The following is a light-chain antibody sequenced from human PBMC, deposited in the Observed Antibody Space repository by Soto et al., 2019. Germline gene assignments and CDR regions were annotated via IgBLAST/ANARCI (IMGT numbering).Light chain of an antibody. J-gene: IGKJ2*01. CDR2: NAS. Sequence: ETVLTQSPATLSLSPGETATLSCRASQSVSSYLAWYQQKPGQAPRLLIYNASNRATGIPARFSGSGSGTDFTLTISSLEPEDSAVYYCQQRSNWPPYTFGQGTKLEIK. CDR3: QQRSNWPPYT. V-gene: IGKV3-11*01. CDR1: QSVSSY.